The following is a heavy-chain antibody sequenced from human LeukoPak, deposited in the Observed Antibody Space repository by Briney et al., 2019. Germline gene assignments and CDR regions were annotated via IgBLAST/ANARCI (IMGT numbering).Heavy chain of an antibody. CDR2: ISYDGSNK. CDR3: ESIAVDY. CDR1: GFTFSSYG. Sequence: GRSLRLSCAASGFTFSSYGMHWVRQAPGKGLEWVAVISYDGSNKYYADSVKGRFTISRDNSKNTLYLQMNSLRAEDTAVYYCESIAVDYWGQGTLVTVSS. J-gene: IGHJ4*02. V-gene: IGHV3-30*03. D-gene: IGHD6-13*01.